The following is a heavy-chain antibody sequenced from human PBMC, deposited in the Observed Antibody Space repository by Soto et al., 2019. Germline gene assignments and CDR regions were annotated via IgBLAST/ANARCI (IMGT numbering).Heavy chain of an antibody. CDR3: TSRTGTDYIYAFDI. J-gene: IGHJ3*02. CDR1: GFTFSNAW. D-gene: IGHD1-7*01. V-gene: IGHV3-15*07. CDR2: IKSKTDGGTT. Sequence: EVQLVESGGGLVKPGGSLRLSCAASGFTFSNAWMNWVRQAPGKGLEWVGRIKSKTDGGTTDYAAPVKGRFTISRDDSKNTLYLQMNSLKTEDTAVYYCTSRTGTDYIYAFDIWGQGTMVTVSS.